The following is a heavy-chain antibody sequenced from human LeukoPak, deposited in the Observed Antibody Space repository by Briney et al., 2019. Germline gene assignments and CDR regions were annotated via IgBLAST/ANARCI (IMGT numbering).Heavy chain of an antibody. CDR1: GGSISSYY. D-gene: IGHD6-19*01. CDR3: AREEGPGYSSGWYYFDY. J-gene: IGHJ4*02. CDR2: IYYSGIT. Sequence: PSETLSLTCTVSGGSISSYYWSWIRQPPGKGLEWIGYIYYSGITNYNPSLKSRVTISVDTSKNQLSLELSSVTAADTAVYYCAREEGPGYSSGWYYFDYWGQGTLVSVSS. V-gene: IGHV4-59*01.